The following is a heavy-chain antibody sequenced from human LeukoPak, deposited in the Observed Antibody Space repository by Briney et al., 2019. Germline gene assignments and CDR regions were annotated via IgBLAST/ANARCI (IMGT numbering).Heavy chain of an antibody. CDR1: GGSISSSSYY. V-gene: IGHV4-39*01. CDR2: IYYSGST. D-gene: IGHD1-14*01. Sequence: SETLSLTCTVSGGSISSSSYYWGWSRQPPGKGLEWIGSIYYSGSTYYNPSLKSRVTISVDTSKNQFSLKLSSVTAADTAVYYCARYPDNIFTFDPWGQGTLVTVSS. J-gene: IGHJ5*02. CDR3: ARYPDNIFTFDP.